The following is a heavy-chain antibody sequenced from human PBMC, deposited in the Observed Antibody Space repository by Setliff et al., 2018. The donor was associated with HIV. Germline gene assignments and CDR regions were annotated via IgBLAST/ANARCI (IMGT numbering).Heavy chain of an antibody. D-gene: IGHD6-13*01. CDR2: AHHSGAT. V-gene: IGHV4-59*12. CDR1: GASIKDYY. CDR3: AGDRYVEVSSSRSGYFEY. J-gene: IGHJ4*02. Sequence: PSETLSLTCTVSGASIKDYYWNWIRQPPGKGLEWIGFAHHSGATSYNPSLHSRVIIAVDTSRNQFSLRVNSITAADTAVYYCAGDRYVEVSSSRSGYFEYWGQGALVTVSS.